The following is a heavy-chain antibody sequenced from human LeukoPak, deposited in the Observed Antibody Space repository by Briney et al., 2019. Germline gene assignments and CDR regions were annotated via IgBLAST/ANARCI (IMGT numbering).Heavy chain of an antibody. CDR2: INHSGST. CDR1: GGSFSGYY. Sequence: SETLSLTCAVYGGSFSGYYWSWIRQPPGKGLEWIGEINHSGSTNYNPSLKSRVTISVDTSKNQFSLKLSSVTAADTAVYYCASPLQKAVAGTGGSYSYWGQGTLVTVSS. D-gene: IGHD6-19*01. CDR3: ASPLQKAVAGTGGSYSY. V-gene: IGHV4-34*01. J-gene: IGHJ4*02.